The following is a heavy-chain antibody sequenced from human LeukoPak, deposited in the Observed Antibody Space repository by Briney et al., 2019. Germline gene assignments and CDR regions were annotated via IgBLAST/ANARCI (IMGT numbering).Heavy chain of an antibody. Sequence: GGSLRLSCAASGFTFSSYSMNWVRQAPGKGLEWVSSISSSSSYIYYADSVKGRFTFSRDNAKNSLYLQMNSLRAEDTAVYYCASQAVAGTVDYWGQGTLVTVSS. D-gene: IGHD6-19*01. CDR3: ASQAVAGTVDY. V-gene: IGHV3-21*01. J-gene: IGHJ4*02. CDR1: GFTFSSYS. CDR2: ISSSSSYI.